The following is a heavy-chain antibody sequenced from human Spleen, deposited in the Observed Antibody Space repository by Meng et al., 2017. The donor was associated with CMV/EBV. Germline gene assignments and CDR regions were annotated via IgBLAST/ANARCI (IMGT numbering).Heavy chain of an antibody. Sequence: ETLSLTCAASGFTVSSKYLSWVRQAPGKGLEWVSVIYSGGYTYYAESVKGRFSVSRDISKNTLYLQMNSLRPEDTAVYYCARAGFGGVPIDYWGQGALVTVSS. V-gene: IGHV3-66*02. CDR1: GFTVSSKY. D-gene: IGHD3-16*01. CDR3: ARAGFGGVPIDY. CDR2: IYSGGYT. J-gene: IGHJ4*02.